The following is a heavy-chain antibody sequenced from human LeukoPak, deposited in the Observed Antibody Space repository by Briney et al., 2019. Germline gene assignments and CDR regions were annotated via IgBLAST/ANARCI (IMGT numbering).Heavy chain of an antibody. CDR3: ARSTYYYYGMDV. CDR1: GFTFSSYE. Sequence: GGSLRLSCAASGFTFSSYEMNWVRQAPGKGLEWVSYISSSGSTIYYADSVKGRFTISRDNAKNSLYLQMNSLRAEDTAVYYCARSTYYYYGMDVWGQGTTVTVS. J-gene: IGHJ6*02. D-gene: IGHD2/OR15-2a*01. V-gene: IGHV3-48*03. CDR2: ISSSGSTI.